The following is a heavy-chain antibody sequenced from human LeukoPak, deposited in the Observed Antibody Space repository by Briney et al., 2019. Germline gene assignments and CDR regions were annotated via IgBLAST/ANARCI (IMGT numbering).Heavy chain of an antibody. J-gene: IGHJ4*02. CDR3: ARGPLWGSTGVFDY. D-gene: IGHD1-26*01. V-gene: IGHV3-21*01. CDR1: GFTVSSNY. Sequence: PGGSLRLSCAASGFTVSSNYMSWVRQAPGKGLEWVSSISSSSSYIYYADSVKGRFTISRDNAKNSLYLQMNSLRAEDTAVYYCARGPLWGSTGVFDYWGQGTLVTVSS. CDR2: ISSSSSYI.